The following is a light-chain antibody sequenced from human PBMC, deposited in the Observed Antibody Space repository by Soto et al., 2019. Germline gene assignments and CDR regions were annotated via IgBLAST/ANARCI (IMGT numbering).Light chain of an antibody. V-gene: IGKV3-11*01. CDR1: QSVSRF. Sequence: EIVLTQSPATLSLSPGERATLSCRASQSVSRFLTWYQQKPGQAPRLLIYDASNRATGIPARLSGSGSGTDFTLTISSLEPEDFAVYYCQQRSNWARTFGQGTKVEVK. CDR2: DAS. J-gene: IGKJ1*01. CDR3: QQRSNWART.